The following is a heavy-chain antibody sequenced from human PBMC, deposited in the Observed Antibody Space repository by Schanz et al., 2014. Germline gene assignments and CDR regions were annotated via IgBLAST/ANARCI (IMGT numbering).Heavy chain of an antibody. CDR3: ARGNDIQVWSLDY. J-gene: IGHJ4*02. Sequence: QVQLQESGPRLVKPSQTLSLTCAVSGGSISSGGYSWNWIRRPAGKGLEWIGRIYTSGATNYNPPLKIRLPMSVDPSKTQVSLKLRSVTAADTAVYYCARGNDIQVWSLDYWGQGTLVTVSS. CDR1: GGSISSGGYS. V-gene: IGHV4-61*02. CDR2: IYTSGAT. D-gene: IGHD5-18*01.